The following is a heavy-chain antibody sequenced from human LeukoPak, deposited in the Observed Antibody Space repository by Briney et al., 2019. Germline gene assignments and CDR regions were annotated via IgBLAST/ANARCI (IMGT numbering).Heavy chain of an antibody. CDR1: GYTFTSYA. CDR3: ARAMVRGVISFVY. V-gene: IGHV1-3*01. D-gene: IGHD3-10*01. J-gene: IGHJ4*02. CDR2: INAGNGNT. Sequence: ASVKVSCKASGYTFTSYAMHWVRQAPGQRLEWMGWINAGNGNTKYSQKFQGRVTITRDTSASTAYMELSSLRSEDTAVYYCARAMVRGVISFVYWGQGTLVTVSS.